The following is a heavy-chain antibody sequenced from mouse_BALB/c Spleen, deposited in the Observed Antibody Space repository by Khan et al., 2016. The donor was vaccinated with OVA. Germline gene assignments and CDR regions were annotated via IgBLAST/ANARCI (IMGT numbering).Heavy chain of an antibody. CDR1: GYTFTNYG. Sequence: QIQLVESGPELKKPGETVKISCKASGYTFTNYGMNWVKQAPGKGLKWMGWINTYTGEPTYTDDFKGRLAFSLETSASTAYLQINILKYEDMATYFCARGASYWYFDVWGAGTTVTVSS. CDR2: INTYTGEP. V-gene: IGHV9-1*02. CDR3: ARGASYWYFDV. J-gene: IGHJ1*01.